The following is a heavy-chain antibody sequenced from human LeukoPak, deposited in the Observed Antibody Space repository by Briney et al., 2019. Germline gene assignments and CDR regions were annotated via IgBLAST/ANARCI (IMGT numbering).Heavy chain of an antibody. CDR1: GYTFTSYG. Sequence: SVKVSCKASGYTFTSYGISWVRQAPGQGLEWMGGIIPMFGTANYAQKFQGRLTITADESTSTAYMELSSLRSEDTAVYYCARRSGQINYDSNFDYWGQGTLVTVSS. J-gene: IGHJ4*02. CDR3: ARRSGQINYDSNFDY. CDR2: IIPMFGTA. D-gene: IGHD3-16*01. V-gene: IGHV1-69*13.